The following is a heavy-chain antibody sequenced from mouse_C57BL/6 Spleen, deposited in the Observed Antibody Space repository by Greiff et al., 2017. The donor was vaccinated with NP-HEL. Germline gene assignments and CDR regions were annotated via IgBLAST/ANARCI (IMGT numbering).Heavy chain of an antibody. CDR3: ARTEGWLLARLDY. V-gene: IGHV1-26*01. J-gene: IGHJ2*01. D-gene: IGHD2-3*01. CDR2: INPNNGGT. Sequence: VQLQQSGPELVKPGASVKISCKASGYTFTDYYMNWVKQSHGKSLEWIGDINPNNGGTSYNQKFKGKATLTVDKSSSTAYMELRSLTSEDSAVYYCARTEGWLLARLDYWGQGTTLTVSS. CDR1: GYTFTDYY.